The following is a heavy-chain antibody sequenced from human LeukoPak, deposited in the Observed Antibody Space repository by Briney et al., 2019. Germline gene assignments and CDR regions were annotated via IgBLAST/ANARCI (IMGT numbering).Heavy chain of an antibody. CDR2: IYYSGST. CDR1: GGSISSSSYY. J-gene: IGHJ6*03. D-gene: IGHD6-19*01. CDR3: ARGHSSGWYGNYYYYYYMDV. V-gene: IGHV4-39*07. Sequence: SETLSLTCTVSGGSISSSSYYWGWIRQPPGKGLEWIGSIYYSGSTYYNPSLKSRVTISVDTSKNQFSLKLSSVTAADTAVYYCARGHSSGWYGNYYYYYYMDVWGKGTTVTISS.